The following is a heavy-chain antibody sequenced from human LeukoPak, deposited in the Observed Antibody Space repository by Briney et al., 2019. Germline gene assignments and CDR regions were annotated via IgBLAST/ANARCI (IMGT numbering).Heavy chain of an antibody. Sequence: GGSLRLSCAASGFTFSSYSMNWVRQAPGKGLEWVSYISSSSGYIYYADSVKGRFTISRDNAKNSLDLQMNSLRAEDTAVYYCSRDRIVGATIDYWGQGTPVPVSS. CDR1: GFTFSSYS. CDR2: ISSSSGYI. V-gene: IGHV3-21*01. J-gene: IGHJ4*02. D-gene: IGHD1-26*01. CDR3: SRDRIVGATIDY.